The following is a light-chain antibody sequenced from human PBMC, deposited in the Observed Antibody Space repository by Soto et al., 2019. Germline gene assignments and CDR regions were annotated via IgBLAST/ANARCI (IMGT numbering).Light chain of an antibody. Sequence: DIQMTQSPSTLSASVGDRVTITCRASQSISNWLAWYQQKPGKAPNLLIYDASSLESGVPSRFSGSGSGTEFTLTISSLRPDDFATYYCQQYNSYSFGQGTKVEIK. J-gene: IGKJ1*01. V-gene: IGKV1-5*01. CDR1: QSISNW. CDR3: QQYNSYS. CDR2: DAS.